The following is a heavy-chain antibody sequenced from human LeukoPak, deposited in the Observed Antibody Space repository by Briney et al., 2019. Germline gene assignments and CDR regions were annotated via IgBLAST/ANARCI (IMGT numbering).Heavy chain of an antibody. D-gene: IGHD1-26*01. Sequence: ASVKVSCKASGGTFSSYAISWVRQAPGQGLEWMGWISAYNGNTNYAQKLQGRVTMTTDTSTSTAYMELRSLRSDDTAVYYCARLSAPKWEVEVYWGQGTLVTVSS. CDR2: ISAYNGNT. J-gene: IGHJ4*02. CDR1: GGTFSSYA. V-gene: IGHV1-18*01. CDR3: ARLSAPKWEVEVY.